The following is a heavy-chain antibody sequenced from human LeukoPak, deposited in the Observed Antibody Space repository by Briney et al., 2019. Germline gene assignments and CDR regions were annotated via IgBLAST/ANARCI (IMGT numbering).Heavy chain of an antibody. V-gene: IGHV1-2*02. CDR3: ARETGYCSSTSCQNIDY. CDR1: GYTFTGYY. CDR2: INPNSGGT. J-gene: IGHJ4*02. D-gene: IGHD2-2*01. Sequence: ASVKVSCKASGYTFTGYYMHWVRQAPGQGLEWMGWINPNSGGTSYAQKFQGRVTMTRDTSISTAYMELSRLRSDDTAVYYCARETGYCSSTSCQNIDYWGQGTLVTVSS.